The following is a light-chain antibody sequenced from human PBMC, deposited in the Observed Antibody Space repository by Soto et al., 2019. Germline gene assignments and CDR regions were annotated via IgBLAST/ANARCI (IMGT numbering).Light chain of an antibody. Sequence: QAVVTQPPSVSGAPGQRVTISCTGSSSNIGAGYGVHWYQQLPGTAPKLLIYGNSNRPSGVPDRFSGSKSGTSVSLAITGLQAEDEADYYCQSYDISLSVVFGGGTKLTVL. CDR1: SSNIGAGYG. CDR3: QSYDISLSVV. CDR2: GNS. J-gene: IGLJ2*01. V-gene: IGLV1-40*01.